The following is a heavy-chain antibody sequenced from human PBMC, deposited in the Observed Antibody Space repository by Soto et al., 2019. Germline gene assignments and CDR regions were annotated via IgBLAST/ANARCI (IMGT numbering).Heavy chain of an antibody. V-gene: IGHV3-48*03. CDR3: ARGGEPAALLYDYYGMDV. CDR2: MTNTSGSI. CDR1: GFVFSNYE. Sequence: EVQLVESGGGLVQPGGSLRLSCTASGFVFSNYEMNWVRQAPGKGLEWISYMTNTSGSIYYADSVKGRFTISRDNAKKSLYLLMNGLRPDDTAVYYCARGGEPAALLYDYYGMDVWGQGTTVTVSS. J-gene: IGHJ6*02. D-gene: IGHD6-6*01.